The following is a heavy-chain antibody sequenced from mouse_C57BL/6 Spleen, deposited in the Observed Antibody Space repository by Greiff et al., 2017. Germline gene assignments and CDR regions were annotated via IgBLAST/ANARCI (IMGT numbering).Heavy chain of an antibody. Sequence: VKLVESGAELVKPGASVKLSCKASGYTFTEYTIHWVKQRSGQGLEWIGWFFPGSGSIKYNEKFKDKATLTADKSSSTVYMELSRLTSEDSAVYFCARHEGYYYGSHWYFDVWGTGTTVTVSS. V-gene: IGHV1-62-2*01. D-gene: IGHD1-1*01. CDR1: GYTFTEYT. J-gene: IGHJ1*03. CDR2: FFPGSGSI. CDR3: ARHEGYYYGSHWYFDV.